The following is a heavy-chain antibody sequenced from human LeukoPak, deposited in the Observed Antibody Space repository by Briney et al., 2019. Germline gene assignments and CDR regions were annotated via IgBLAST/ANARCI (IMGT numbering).Heavy chain of an antibody. Sequence: GGSLRLSCAASGFTSTNYAMNWVRQAPGKGLEWVSSISTSSIYIYYADSVKGRFTISRDNARKLAYLEMDSLRAEDTAVYYCATSALGHTAHYLDRWGQGTRVSVSP. CDR3: ATSALGHTAHYLDR. J-gene: IGHJ4*02. CDR1: GFTSTNYA. CDR2: ISTSSIYI. D-gene: IGHD3-16*01. V-gene: IGHV3-21*01.